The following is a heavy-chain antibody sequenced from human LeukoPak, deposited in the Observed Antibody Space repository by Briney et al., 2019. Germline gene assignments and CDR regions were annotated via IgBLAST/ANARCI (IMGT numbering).Heavy chain of an antibody. CDR1: GGSFSGYY. D-gene: IGHD3-3*01. J-gene: IGHJ4*02. CDR3: ARGPTPVLRFLEWLLGPLFDC. V-gene: IGHV4-34*01. CDR2: INHSGST. Sequence: SETLSLTCAVYGGSFSGYYWSWIRQPPGKGLEWIGEINHSGSTNYNPSLKSRVTISVDTSKNQFSLKLSSVTAADTAVYYCARGPTPVLRFLEWLLGPLFDCWGQGTLVTVSS.